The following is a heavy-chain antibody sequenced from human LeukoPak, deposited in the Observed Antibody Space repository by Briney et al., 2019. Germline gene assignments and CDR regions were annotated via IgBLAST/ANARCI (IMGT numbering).Heavy chain of an antibody. CDR2: IYPGDSDT. J-gene: IGHJ3*02. CDR3: AEPGYYDSSGKGAFDI. V-gene: IGHV5-51*01. Sequence: GESLKISCKGSGYSFTSYWIGWVRQMPGKGLEWMEIIYPGDSDTRYSPSFQGQVTISADKSISTAYLQWSSLKASDTAMYYCAEPGYYDSSGKGAFDIWGQGTMVTVSS. CDR1: GYSFTSYW. D-gene: IGHD3-22*01.